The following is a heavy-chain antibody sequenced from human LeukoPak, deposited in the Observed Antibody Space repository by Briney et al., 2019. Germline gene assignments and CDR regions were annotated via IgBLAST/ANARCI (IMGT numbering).Heavy chain of an antibody. CDR2: IKQDGSEK. J-gene: IGHJ4*02. CDR3: TTSDCEY. V-gene: IGHV3-7*03. Sequence: QSGGSLRLSCFASGFPFSDYLLTWVRQAPGKGLEWVANIKQDGSEKYYVDSVRGRFTISRDNAKTSLYLQMNSLRAEDTAMYYCTTSDCEYWGQGTLVTVSS. CDR1: GFPFSDYL.